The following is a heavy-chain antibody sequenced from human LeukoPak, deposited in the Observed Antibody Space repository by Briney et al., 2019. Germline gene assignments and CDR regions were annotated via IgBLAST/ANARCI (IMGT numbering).Heavy chain of an antibody. CDR3: ARHRMYNIYGPFGY. Sequence: PSETLSLTCTVSGGSISSGGYYWSWVRQHPGKGLEWIGYIYYSGSTYYNPSLKSRVTISVDTSKNQFSLKLSSVTAADTAVYYCARHRMYNIYGPFGYWGQGTLVTVSS. CDR1: GGSISSGGYY. CDR2: IYYSGST. J-gene: IGHJ4*02. V-gene: IGHV4-31*03. D-gene: IGHD5-18*01.